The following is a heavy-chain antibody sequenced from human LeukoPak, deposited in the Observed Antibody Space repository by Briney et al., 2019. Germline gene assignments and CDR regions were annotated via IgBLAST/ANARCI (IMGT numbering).Heavy chain of an antibody. D-gene: IGHD3-10*01. Sequence: ASETLSLTCTVSGGSISSYYWSWIRQPPGKGLEWIGYIYYSGSTNYNPSLKSRVTISVDTSKNQFSLKLSSVTAADTAVYYCARVDYYGSGSRDYWGQGTLVTVSS. J-gene: IGHJ4*02. CDR3: ARVDYYGSGSRDY. CDR1: GGSISSYY. V-gene: IGHV4-59*01. CDR2: IYYSGST.